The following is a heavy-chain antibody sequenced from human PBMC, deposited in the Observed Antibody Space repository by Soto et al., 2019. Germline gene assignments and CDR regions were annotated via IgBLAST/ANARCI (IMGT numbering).Heavy chain of an antibody. D-gene: IGHD3-10*01. CDR2: VSAGGDMT. V-gene: IGHV3-23*01. CDR1: GFTFSSYA. J-gene: IGHJ6*02. Sequence: DVQLLESGGHLVQPGGSLRLSCAASGFTFSSYAMSWVRQAPGKGLEWVSSVSAGGDMTYYSDSVKGRFTISRDNSNNALFLQMHSLRIEDKALYYCARGDRGGSGSPASYYYSGLDVWGQGTTVTVS. CDR3: ARGDRGGSGSPASYYYSGLDV.